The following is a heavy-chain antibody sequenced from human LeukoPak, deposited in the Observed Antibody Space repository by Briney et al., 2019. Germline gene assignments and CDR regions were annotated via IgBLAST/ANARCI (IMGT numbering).Heavy chain of an antibody. CDR1: GFTFSSYA. CDR3: AKGITRGTPYYFDY. J-gene: IGHJ4*02. CDR2: ISGSGSST. V-gene: IGHV3-23*01. D-gene: IGHD1-1*01. Sequence: GGSLRLSCAASGFTFSSYAMSWVRHAPGKGLEWVSAISGSGSSTYSADSVKGRFTISRDNSKNTLYLQMNSLRAEDTAVYYCAKGITRGTPYYFDYWGQGTLVIVSS.